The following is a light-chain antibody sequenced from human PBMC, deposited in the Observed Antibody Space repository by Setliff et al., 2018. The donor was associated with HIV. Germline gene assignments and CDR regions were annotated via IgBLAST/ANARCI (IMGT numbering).Light chain of an antibody. V-gene: IGLV1-40*01. J-gene: IGLJ1*01. CDR2: GNS. CDR1: SSNIGAGYD. Sequence: QSVLTQPPSVSGAPGQRVTISCTGSSSNIGAGYDVHWYQQLPGKAPKLLIYGNSNRPSGVPDRFSGSKSGTSASLAITGLQAEDEADYYCQSYDSRFYVFGTGTKVTVL. CDR3: QSYDSRFYV.